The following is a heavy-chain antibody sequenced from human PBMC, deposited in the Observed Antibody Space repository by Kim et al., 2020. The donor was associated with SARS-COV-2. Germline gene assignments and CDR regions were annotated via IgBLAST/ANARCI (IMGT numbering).Heavy chain of an antibody. V-gene: IGHV3-74*01. Sequence: GGSLRLSCAASGFTFSSYWMHWVRQAPGKGLVWVSRINSDGSSTSYADSVKGRFTISRGNAKNTLYLQMNSLRAEDTAVYYCARDTYCGGDCYSDAFDIWGQGTMVTVSS. CDR3: ARDTYCGGDCYSDAFDI. D-gene: IGHD2-21*02. CDR2: INSDGSST. J-gene: IGHJ3*02. CDR1: GFTFSSYW.